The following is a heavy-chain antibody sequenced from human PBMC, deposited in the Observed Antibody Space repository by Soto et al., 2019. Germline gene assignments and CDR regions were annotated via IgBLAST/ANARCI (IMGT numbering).Heavy chain of an antibody. CDR2: IYSSGST. V-gene: IGHV3-53*01. J-gene: IGHJ6*02. Sequence: GGSLRLSCAASGFTVSSNYMSWVRQAPGKGLEWVSVIYSSGSTYYADSVGGRFTISRDNSKNTLYLQMKSLRAEDTAVYYCARDPPATRHGMDVWGQGTTVTVSS. CDR3: ARDPPATRHGMDV. CDR1: GFTVSSNY.